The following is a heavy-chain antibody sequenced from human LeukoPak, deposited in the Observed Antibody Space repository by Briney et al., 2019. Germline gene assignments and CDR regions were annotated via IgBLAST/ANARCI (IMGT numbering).Heavy chain of an antibody. CDR3: AKDGAGSSGLFDY. J-gene: IGHJ4*02. Sequence: GGSLRLSCAASGFTFSSYGMHWVRQAPGKGLEWVAAIAYDGSNKYYADSVKGRFTISRDNSKNTLYLQMNSLRAEDTAVYYCAKDGAGSSGLFDYWGQGTLVTVSS. D-gene: IGHD3-22*01. CDR1: GFTFSSYG. CDR2: IAYDGSNK. V-gene: IGHV3-30*18.